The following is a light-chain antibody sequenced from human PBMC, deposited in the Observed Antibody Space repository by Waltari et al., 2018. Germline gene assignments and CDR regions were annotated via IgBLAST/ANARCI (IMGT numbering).Light chain of an antibody. CDR1: SVLYCSNNKNY. Sequence: SVLYCSNNKNYLAWYQQKPGQPPKLLIYWASTRESGVPDRFSGSGSETDFTLTISSLQAEDVAVYYCQQYYSTPFTFGPGTKVDIK. CDR2: WAS. J-gene: IGKJ3*01. CDR3: QQYYSTPFT. V-gene: IGKV4-1*01.